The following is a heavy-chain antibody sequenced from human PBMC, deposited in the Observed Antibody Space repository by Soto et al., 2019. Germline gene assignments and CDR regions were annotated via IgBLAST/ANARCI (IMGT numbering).Heavy chain of an antibody. V-gene: IGHV1-46*04. D-gene: IGHD2-21*01. CDR2: INPTGGRT. CDR1: GYTFINYY. CDR3: PRHLAAGDG. Sequence: QVQLVQSGAEVKKPGASVKVSCKASGYTFINYYIHWVRQAPGHGLEWMAIINPTGGRTNYAQKLQGRLTLTMATSTTTVYRELRSLTSEDTAIYYCPRHLAAGDGWGQGTLVTVTS. J-gene: IGHJ4*02.